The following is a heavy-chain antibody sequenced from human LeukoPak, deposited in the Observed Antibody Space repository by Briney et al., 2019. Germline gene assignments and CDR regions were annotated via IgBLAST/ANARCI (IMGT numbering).Heavy chain of an antibody. CDR1: GFTFSDAW. J-gene: IGHJ4*02. CDR3: TTWSSQFDY. Sequence: GGSLRLSCAASGFTFSDAWMTWVRQAPGKGLECVGFIQSETDGGTTDSAAPVKGRFTVSRDDSKNTLYLQMNGLKTEDTAVYYCTTWSSQFDYWGQGTLVTVSS. CDR2: IQSETDGGTT. D-gene: IGHD6-6*01. V-gene: IGHV3-15*01.